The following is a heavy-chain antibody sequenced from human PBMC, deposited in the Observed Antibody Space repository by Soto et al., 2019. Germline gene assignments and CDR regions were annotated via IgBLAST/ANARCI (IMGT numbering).Heavy chain of an antibody. D-gene: IGHD2-8*02. CDR3: AQGITGFDY. Sequence: PSETLSLTCAVSGGSISSGGYSWSWIRQPPGKGLEWIGYIYHSGSTYYNPSLKSRVTISVDRSKNQFSLKLSSVPAADTAVYYCAQGITGFDYWGQGTMVTI. CDR1: GGSISSGGYS. V-gene: IGHV4-30-2*01. CDR2: IYHSGST. J-gene: IGHJ4*02.